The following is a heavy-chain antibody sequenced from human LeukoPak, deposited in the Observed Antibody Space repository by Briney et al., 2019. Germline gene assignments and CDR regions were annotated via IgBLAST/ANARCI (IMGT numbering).Heavy chain of an antibody. J-gene: IGHJ6*03. CDR1: GFTFSSNY. Sequence: GGSLRLSCAASGFTFSSNYMSWVRQAPGKGLEWVSVIYSGGSTYYADSVKGRFTISRDNSKNTLYLQMNSLRAEDTAVYYCARGPDSSGYYYVRYYYMDVWGKGTTVTISS. D-gene: IGHD3-22*01. V-gene: IGHV3-66*01. CDR2: IYSGGST. CDR3: ARGPDSSGYYYVRYYYMDV.